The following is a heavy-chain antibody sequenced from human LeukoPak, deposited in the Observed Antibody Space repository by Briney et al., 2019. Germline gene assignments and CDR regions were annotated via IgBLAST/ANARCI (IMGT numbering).Heavy chain of an antibody. J-gene: IGHJ4*02. Sequence: GASVKVSCKASGYTFTSYDINWVRQAPGQGLEWMGGIIPIFGTANYAQKFQGRVTITADESTSTAYMELSSLRSEDTAVYYCARDRTSKDGYNQGSVYFDYWGQGTLVTVSS. CDR2: IIPIFGTA. D-gene: IGHD5-24*01. CDR1: GYTFTSYD. V-gene: IGHV1-69*13. CDR3: ARDRTSKDGYNQGSVYFDY.